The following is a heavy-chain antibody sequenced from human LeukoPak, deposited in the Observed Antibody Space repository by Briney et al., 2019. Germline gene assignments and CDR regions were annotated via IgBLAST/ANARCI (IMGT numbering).Heavy chain of an antibody. Sequence: SQTLSLTCTVSGGSISSGGYYWSWIRQHPGKGLEWIGYIYYSGSTYYNPSLKSRVTISVDTSKNQFSLKLSSVTAADTAVYYCARDPRSGRYYYGMDVWGQGTTVTVSS. CDR1: GGSISSGGYY. V-gene: IGHV4-31*03. D-gene: IGHD3-3*01. CDR3: ARDPRSGRYYYGMDV. J-gene: IGHJ6*02. CDR2: IYYSGST.